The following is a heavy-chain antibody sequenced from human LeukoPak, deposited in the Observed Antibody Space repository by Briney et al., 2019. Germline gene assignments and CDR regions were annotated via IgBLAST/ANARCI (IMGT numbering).Heavy chain of an antibody. D-gene: IGHD3-16*01. CDR2: INPNSGGTT. Sequence: ASVKVSCKASGYTFTGYYMHWVRQAPGQGLEWMGWINPNSGGTTTYAQKFQGRVTVTRDTPTSTVYMEMSSLRPEDTAVYYCAREESGGLFDYWGQGTLLTVSS. J-gene: IGHJ4*02. V-gene: IGHV1-2*02. CDR3: AREESGGLFDY. CDR1: GYTFTGYY.